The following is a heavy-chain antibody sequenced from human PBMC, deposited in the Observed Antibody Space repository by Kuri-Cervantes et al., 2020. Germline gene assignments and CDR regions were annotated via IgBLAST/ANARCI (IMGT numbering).Heavy chain of an antibody. CDR2: ISYDGSNR. J-gene: IGHJ4*02. D-gene: IGHD1-26*01. CDR1: GFTFSSYG. CDR3: ARSSGSSRSQYSFDY. V-gene: IGHV3-30*03. Sequence: GESLKISCAASGFTFSSYGMHWVRQAPGKGLEWVAVISYDGSNRYYADSVKGRFTISRDNAENSLYLQMSSLRAEDTAVYYCARSSGSSRSQYSFDYWGQGTLVTVSS.